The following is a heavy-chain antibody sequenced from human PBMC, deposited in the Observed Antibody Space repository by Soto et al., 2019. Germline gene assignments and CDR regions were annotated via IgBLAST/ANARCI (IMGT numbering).Heavy chain of an antibody. CDR1: GFTFSSFA. J-gene: IGHJ6*02. V-gene: IGHV3-23*01. CDR2: ISGSDNST. D-gene: IGHD1-7*01. Sequence: GGSLRLSCAASGFTFSSFAMSWVRQAPGKGLEWVSAISGSDNSTYYADSVKGRFTISRDNSRNSLYLNMDSLRVGDTATYYCVRGTPTPGLDIWGRGTTVTVSS. CDR3: VRGTPTPGLDI.